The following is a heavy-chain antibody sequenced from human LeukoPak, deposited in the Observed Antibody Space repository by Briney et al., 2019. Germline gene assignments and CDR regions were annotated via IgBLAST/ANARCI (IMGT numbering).Heavy chain of an antibody. CDR3: ATTSYYYDSPDY. CDR2: IYYSWDT. J-gene: IGHJ4*02. CDR1: GGSISSTSYY. V-gene: IGHV4-39*01. Sequence: SETLSLTCTVTGGSISSTSYYWGWIRQPPGKGMEWIGSIYYSWDTYYNPSLKSRVTISVDTSKNQFSLKLSSVTAADTAVYYCATTSYYYDSPDYWGQGTLVTVSS. D-gene: IGHD3-22*01.